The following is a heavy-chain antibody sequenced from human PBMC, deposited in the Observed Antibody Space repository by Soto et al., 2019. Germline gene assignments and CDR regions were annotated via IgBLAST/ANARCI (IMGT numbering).Heavy chain of an antibody. CDR1: GGSFSGYY. V-gene: IGHV4-34*01. D-gene: IGHD3-10*01. Sequence: SETLSLTCAVYGGSFSGYYWSWIRQPPGKGLEWMGEINHSGSTNYNPSLKSRVTISVDTSKNQFSLKLSSVTAADTAVYYCARSKRITMVRGVRMSYYYYGMDVWGQGTTVTVSS. CDR3: ARSKRITMVRGVRMSYYYYGMDV. J-gene: IGHJ6*02. CDR2: INHSGST.